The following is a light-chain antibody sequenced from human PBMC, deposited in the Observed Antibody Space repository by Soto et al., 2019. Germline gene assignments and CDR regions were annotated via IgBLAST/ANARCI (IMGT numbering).Light chain of an antibody. Sequence: QSALTQPASVSGSPGQSITISCTGTISDIAAYNYVSWYQQHPGRAPKLLIYHVNKRPSGVPDRFSGSKSGTTASLTISGLQAEDEADYYCCSYAGTYSLLFGGGTKLTVL. CDR1: ISDIAAYNY. CDR3: CSYAGTYSLL. V-gene: IGLV2-11*01. J-gene: IGLJ2*01. CDR2: HVN.